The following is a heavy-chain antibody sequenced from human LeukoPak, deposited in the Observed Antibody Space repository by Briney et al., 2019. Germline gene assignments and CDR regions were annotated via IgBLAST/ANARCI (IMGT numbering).Heavy chain of an antibody. D-gene: IGHD6-19*01. CDR3: VGAVSGPSDY. CDR1: DASISSSSYY. V-gene: IGHV4-39*07. J-gene: IGHJ4*02. CDR2: IYYSGNT. Sequence: SETLSLTCTVSDASISSSSYYWGWIRQPPGKGLEWIGSIYYSGNTYYNPSLKSRVTISVDTSKNQFSLNLSSVTAADTAVYYCVGAVSGPSDYWGQGILVTVSS.